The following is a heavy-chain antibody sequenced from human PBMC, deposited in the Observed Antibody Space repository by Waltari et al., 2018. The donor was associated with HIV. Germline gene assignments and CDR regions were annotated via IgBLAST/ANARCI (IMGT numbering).Heavy chain of an antibody. CDR1: GGSISSGSYY. J-gene: IGHJ4*02. CDR2: IYTSGST. V-gene: IGHV4-61*02. D-gene: IGHD6-13*01. CDR3: ARASIAAAGMGNFDY. Sequence: QVQLQESGPGLVKPSQTLSLTCTVSGGSISSGSYYWSWIRQPAGKGLEWIGRIYTSGSTNYNPSLKSRVTISVDTSKNQFSLKLSSVTAADTAVYYCARASIAAAGMGNFDYWGQGTLVTVSS.